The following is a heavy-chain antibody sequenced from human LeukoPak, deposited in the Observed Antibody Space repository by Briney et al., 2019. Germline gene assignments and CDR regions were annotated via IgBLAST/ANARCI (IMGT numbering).Heavy chain of an antibody. D-gene: IGHD4-23*01. Sequence: GASVKVSCKVSGYTLTELSMHWVRQAPGKGLEWMGGFDPEDGETIYAQKFQGRVTMTEDTSTDTAYMELSSLRSADTAVYYCATFGGNSVGRVFWFDPWGQGTLVTVSS. J-gene: IGHJ5*02. V-gene: IGHV1-24*01. CDR1: GYTLTELS. CDR2: FDPEDGET. CDR3: ATFGGNSVGRVFWFDP.